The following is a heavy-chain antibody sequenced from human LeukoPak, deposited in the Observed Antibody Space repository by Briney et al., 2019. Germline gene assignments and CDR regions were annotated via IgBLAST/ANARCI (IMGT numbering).Heavy chain of an antibody. CDR1: GFSISTTAVG. CDR3: AHTRAAGGFSFDY. J-gene: IGHJ4*02. CDR2: IYWNDDK. V-gene: IGHV2-5*01. D-gene: IGHD6-13*01. Sequence: SGPTLVKPTQTLTLTCAFSGFSISTTAVGVGWIRQPPGKALEWLALIYWNDDKRYSSSLKSRLTVTKDTSKNQVVLTMANMDPVVIATYYCAHTRAAGGFSFDYWGQGALVTVSS.